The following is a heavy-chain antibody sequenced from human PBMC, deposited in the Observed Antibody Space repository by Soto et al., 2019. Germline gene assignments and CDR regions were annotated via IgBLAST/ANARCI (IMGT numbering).Heavy chain of an antibody. D-gene: IGHD2-15*01. Sequence: SETLSLTCAVSGGSISSSNWWTWVRQPPGKGLEWIGEIYHSGTTINYNPSLKSRVSISIDKSKNQFSLKVRSVTAADTAIYYCARLAGNCYSCQTTWFDPWGQGTLVTVSS. CDR1: GGSISSSNW. J-gene: IGHJ5*02. CDR3: ARLAGNCYSCQTTWFDP. V-gene: IGHV4-4*02. CDR2: IYHSGTTI.